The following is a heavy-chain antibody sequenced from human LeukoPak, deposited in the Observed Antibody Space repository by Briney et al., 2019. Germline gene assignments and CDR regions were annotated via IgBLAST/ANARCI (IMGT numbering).Heavy chain of an antibody. CDR3: ARETPLGGYFDY. CDR2: IYYSGST. CDR1: GGSISSSSYY. Sequence: SETLSLTCTVSGGSISSSSYYWGWIRQPPGKGLEWIGSIYYSGSTYYNPSLKSRVTISVDTSKNQFSLKLSSVTAADTAVYYCARETPLGGYFDYWGQGTLVTVSS. V-gene: IGHV4-39*02. D-gene: IGHD2-15*01. J-gene: IGHJ4*02.